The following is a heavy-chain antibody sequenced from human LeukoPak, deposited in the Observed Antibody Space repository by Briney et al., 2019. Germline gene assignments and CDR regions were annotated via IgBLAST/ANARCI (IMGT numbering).Heavy chain of an antibody. V-gene: IGHV3-23*01. CDR1: GFTFSDSA. CDR3: AKDRGIVVVGRFDP. CDR2: ISGSGGTA. D-gene: IGHD2-2*01. Sequence: GGSLRLSCAASGFTFSDSAMTWVRQAPGKGLEWVSSISGSGGTAYHADSVKGRFTISRDNSKKTLYLQMNNLRAEDTAFYYCAKDRGIVVVGRFDPWGQGTLVTVSS. J-gene: IGHJ5*02.